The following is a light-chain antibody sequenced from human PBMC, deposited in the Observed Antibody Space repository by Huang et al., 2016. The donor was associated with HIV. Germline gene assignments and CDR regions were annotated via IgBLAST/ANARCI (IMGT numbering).Light chain of an antibody. V-gene: IGKV3-20*01. CDR2: GSS. J-gene: IGKJ2*03. Sequence: IVLTQSPDTLSLSPGERATLSCRASQHVTNNYLAWYQQRPGQAPRLLIYGSSTRATGIPDRVSGSGSGTDFTLTISRLEPKDFVVYYCQQFGSSPPYSFGQGTKLEIK. CDR3: QQFGSSPPYS. CDR1: QHVTNNY.